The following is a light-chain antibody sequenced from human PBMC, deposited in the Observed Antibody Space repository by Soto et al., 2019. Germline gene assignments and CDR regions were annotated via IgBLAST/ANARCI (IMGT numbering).Light chain of an antibody. CDR3: QQYGGSIT. CDR2: GAS. V-gene: IGKV3-20*01. Sequence: EIVLTQSPGTLSLSPGEGATLFCRASQSVSSAYLAWYQQKPGQAPRLLIYGASSRATGIPDRFSGSGSGTDFTLTVSRLETEYFAVYYGQQYGGSITFGQGTRLEIE. J-gene: IGKJ5*01. CDR1: QSVSSAY.